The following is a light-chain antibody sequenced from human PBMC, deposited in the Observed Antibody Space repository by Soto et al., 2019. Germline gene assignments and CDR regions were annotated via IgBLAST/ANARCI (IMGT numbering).Light chain of an antibody. CDR3: QQYDSFSVT. CDR1: QSISSW. Sequence: DIQMTQSPSTLSASVGDRVTITCRASQSISSWLSWYQQEPGKPPKLLIYKASSLESGVPPRFSGSGSGTEFTLTISSLQPDDFATYYCQQYDSFSVTFGQGTKVDIK. CDR2: KAS. V-gene: IGKV1-5*03. J-gene: IGKJ1*01.